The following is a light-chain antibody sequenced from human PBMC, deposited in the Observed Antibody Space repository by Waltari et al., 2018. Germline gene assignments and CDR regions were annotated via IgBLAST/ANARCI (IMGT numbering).Light chain of an antibody. Sequence: SSRATQGGSYDLAWYKRRPRQARRPLSYDASSRATSIPARFSGSGAETDFTLTISILEPEDVAVYDCQQRRTWPLTFGGGTKVEI. CDR3: QQRRTWPLT. J-gene: IGKJ4*01. V-gene: IGKV3-11*01. CDR1: QGGSYD. CDR2: DAS.